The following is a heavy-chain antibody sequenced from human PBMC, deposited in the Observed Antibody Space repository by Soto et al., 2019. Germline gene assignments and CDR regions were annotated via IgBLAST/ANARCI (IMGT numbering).Heavy chain of an antibody. V-gene: IGHV1-69*01. CDR1: GGTFISYA. D-gene: IGHD2-2*01. Sequence: SVKVYCKASGGTFISYAISWVRQAPGQGLEWMGGIIPIFGTANYAQKFQGRVTITADESTSTAYMELSSLRSEDTAVYYCARYCSSTSCRNYYYYGMDVWGQGTTVTVSS. CDR2: IIPIFGTA. CDR3: ARYCSSTSCRNYYYYGMDV. J-gene: IGHJ6*02.